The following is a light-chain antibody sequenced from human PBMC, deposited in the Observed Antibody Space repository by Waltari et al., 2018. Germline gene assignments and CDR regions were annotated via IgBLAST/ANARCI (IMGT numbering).Light chain of an antibody. CDR1: SSDVGGYIY. Sequence: QSALTQPASVSGSPGQSITISCTGTSSDVGGYIYVSWYQQHPGKAPKLMIYEVSNRPSGVSNRSSGSKSGNTASLTISGLQAEDEADYYCSSYTSSSTRVFGGGTKLTVL. V-gene: IGLV2-14*01. J-gene: IGLJ3*02. CDR2: EVS. CDR3: SSYTSSSTRV.